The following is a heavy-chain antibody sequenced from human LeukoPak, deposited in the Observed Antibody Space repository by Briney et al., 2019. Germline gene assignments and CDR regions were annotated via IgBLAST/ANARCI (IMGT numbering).Heavy chain of an antibody. J-gene: IGHJ4*02. D-gene: IGHD4-17*01. V-gene: IGHV4-34*01. CDR3: ARDETTPLPGAY. CDR2: INHSGST. CDR1: GGSFSGYY. Sequence: ETLSLTCAVYGGSFSGYYWNWIRQPPGKGLEWIGEINHSGSTHYNPSLKSRVTMSVDTSKNQFSMKLSSVTAADTAVYYCARDETTPLPGAYWGQGILVTVSS.